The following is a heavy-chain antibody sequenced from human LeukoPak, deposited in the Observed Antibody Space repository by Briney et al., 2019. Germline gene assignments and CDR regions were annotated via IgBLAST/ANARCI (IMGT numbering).Heavy chain of an antibody. CDR1: GGSISSSSYY. D-gene: IGHD2-15*01. V-gene: IGHV4-39*07. CDR3: AMVAAFDRGLDY. CDR2: IYHSGST. Sequence: SETLSLTCTVSGGSISSSSYYWGWIRQPPGKGLEWIGSIYHSGSTYYNPSLKSRVTISVDTSKNQFSLKLSSVTAADTAVYYCAMVAAFDRGLDYWGQGTLVTVSS. J-gene: IGHJ4*02.